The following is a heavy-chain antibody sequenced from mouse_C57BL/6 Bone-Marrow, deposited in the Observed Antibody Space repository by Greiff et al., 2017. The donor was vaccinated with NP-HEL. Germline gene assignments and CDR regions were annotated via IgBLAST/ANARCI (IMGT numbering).Heavy chain of an antibody. D-gene: IGHD3-1*01. CDR2: INPSDSYT. Sequence: VQLQQPGAELVMPGASVKLSCKASGYTFTSYWMHWVKQRPGQGLEWIGEINPSDSYTNYNQKFKGTSTFTVDKSSITAYMQLSSLTSEDSAVYYCAREARLGNWGQGTTLTVSS. CDR3: AREARLGN. J-gene: IGHJ2*01. V-gene: IGHV1-69*01. CDR1: GYTFTSYW.